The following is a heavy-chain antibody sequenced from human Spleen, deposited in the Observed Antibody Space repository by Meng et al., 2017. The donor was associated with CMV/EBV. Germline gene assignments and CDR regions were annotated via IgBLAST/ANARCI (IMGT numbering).Heavy chain of an antibody. CDR1: GITVTTNY. CDR2: LHSGGRT. V-gene: IGHV3-66*02. Sequence: SGITVTTNYMNWVRQAPGKGLEWVSILHSGGRTYYADSVKGRFTISRDNSKNTVYLQMNRLKTEDTAVYYCARAPHYYDSSGAADYWGQGTLVTVSS. CDR3: ARAPHYYDSSGAADY. D-gene: IGHD3-22*01. J-gene: IGHJ4*02.